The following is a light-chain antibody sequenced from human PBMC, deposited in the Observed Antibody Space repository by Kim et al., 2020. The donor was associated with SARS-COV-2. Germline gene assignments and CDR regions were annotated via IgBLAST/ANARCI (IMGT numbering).Light chain of an antibody. CDR2: SSS. CDR1: QSVSSIY. Sequence: SPGERATLSCRASQSVSSIYLAWYQQRPGQAPRLLVYSSSSRATGIPDRFSGSGSGTDFTLTISSLEPEDFAFYYCQQRSNWPLTFGGGTKVDIK. CDR3: QQRSNWPLT. V-gene: IGKV3D-20*02. J-gene: IGKJ4*01.